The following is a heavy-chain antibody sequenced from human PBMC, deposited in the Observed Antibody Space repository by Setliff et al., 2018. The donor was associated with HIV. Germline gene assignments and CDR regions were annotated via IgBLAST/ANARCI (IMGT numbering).Heavy chain of an antibody. V-gene: IGHV4-4*02. CDR2: IDHSGGS. CDR1: GGSISTVNW. D-gene: IGHD1-26*01. CDR3: AGGPGTTSIDY. Sequence: SETLSLTCAVSGGSISTVNWWTWVRQPPGKGLEWIGEIDHSGGSKYNPSLKSRVTISVDTSKNQFSLRLRSVTAADTAVYYCAGGPGTTSIDYWAQGTLVTVSS. J-gene: IGHJ4*02.